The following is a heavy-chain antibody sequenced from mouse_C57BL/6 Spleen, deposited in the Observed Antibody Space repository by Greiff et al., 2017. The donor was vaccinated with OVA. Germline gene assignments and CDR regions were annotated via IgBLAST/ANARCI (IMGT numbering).Heavy chain of an antibody. CDR3: TRGTGTDCAMDY. Sequence: QVQLKQSGAELVRPGASVTLSCKASGYTFTDYEMHWVKQTPVHGLEWIGAIDPETGGTAYNQKFKGKAILTADKSSSTAYMELRSLTSEDSAVYYCTRGTGTDCAMDYWGQGTSVTVSS. D-gene: IGHD4-1*01. J-gene: IGHJ4*01. V-gene: IGHV1-15*01. CDR1: GYTFTDYE. CDR2: IDPETGGT.